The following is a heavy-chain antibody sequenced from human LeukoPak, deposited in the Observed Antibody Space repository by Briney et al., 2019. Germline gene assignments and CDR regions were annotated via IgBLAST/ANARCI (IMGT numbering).Heavy chain of an antibody. CDR2: IRYDGSNK. D-gene: IGHD2-2*01. CDR1: GFTFSSYG. CDR3: ARSYCNAATCFAMDY. Sequence: GGSLRLSCAASGFTFSSYGMHWVRQAPGKGLEWVAFIRYDGSNKYYADSVKGRFTISRDNSKNTQYLQMNSLRGDDTAVYYCARSYCNAATCFAMDYWGQGTLVTVSS. J-gene: IGHJ4*02. V-gene: IGHV3-30*02.